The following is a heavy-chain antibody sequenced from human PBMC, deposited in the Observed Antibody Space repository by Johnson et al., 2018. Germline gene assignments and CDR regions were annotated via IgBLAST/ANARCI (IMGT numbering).Heavy chain of an antibody. V-gene: IGHV3-9*01. Sequence: VQLVQSGGGLVQPGRSLRLSCAASGFTFDDYAMHWVRQAPGKGLEWVSGISWNSGSIGYADSVKGRFTISRDNAKNSLYLQMNSLRAEDTAVYYCAREVGGYSSSWYRYYYYYMDVWGKGTTITVSS. J-gene: IGHJ6*03. CDR2: ISWNSGSI. D-gene: IGHD6-13*01. CDR3: AREVGGYSSSWYRYYYYYMDV. CDR1: GFTFDDYA.